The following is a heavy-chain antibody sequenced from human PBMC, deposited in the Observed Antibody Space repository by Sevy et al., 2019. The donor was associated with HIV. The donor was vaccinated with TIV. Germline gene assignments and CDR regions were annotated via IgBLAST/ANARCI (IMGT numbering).Heavy chain of an antibody. Sequence: SETLSLTCSVSGGTIVSSGHYWGWMRQTPGKGLEWIGSIYYNGHTYYNPSLNSRLTISIDTSKNQFSLNLSSVTAADTAIYFCARESGGYDYDYGMDVWGQGTTVTVSS. D-gene: IGHD5-12*01. CDR1: GGTIVSSGHY. J-gene: IGHJ6*02. CDR3: ARESGGYDYDYGMDV. V-gene: IGHV4-39*02. CDR2: IYYNGHT.